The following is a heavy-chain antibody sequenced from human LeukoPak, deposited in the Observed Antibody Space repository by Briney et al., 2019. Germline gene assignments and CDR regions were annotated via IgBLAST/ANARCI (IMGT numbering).Heavy chain of an antibody. J-gene: IGHJ4*02. V-gene: IGHV3-7*03. CDR2: IKQDGNEK. Sequence: GGSLRLSCAASGFRFNTYWMSWVRQAPGKGLEWVANIKQDGNEKYYADSVKGRFTISRDNGKNSLDLQMNSLRAEDAAVYYCAKAPLGRCTGAICYFFDYWGQGALVTVSS. CDR3: AKAPLGRCTGAICYFFDY. CDR1: GFRFNTYW. D-gene: IGHD2-8*02.